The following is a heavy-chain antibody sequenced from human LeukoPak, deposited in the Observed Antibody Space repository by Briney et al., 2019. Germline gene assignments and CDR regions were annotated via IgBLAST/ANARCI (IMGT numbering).Heavy chain of an antibody. Sequence: GGSLRPSCTPSGFIFSAYIMDWVRQAPGKGLEWIARIRKRNDGYTTEYAASVKGRFVVSRDDSKDSMFLQMNSLEIEDTAVYYCTRDGGEGDYSAFDIWGQGTMVTVSS. V-gene: IGHV3-72*01. CDR3: TRDGGEGDYSAFDI. CDR2: IRKRNDGYTT. J-gene: IGHJ3*02. D-gene: IGHD3-16*01. CDR1: GFIFSAYI.